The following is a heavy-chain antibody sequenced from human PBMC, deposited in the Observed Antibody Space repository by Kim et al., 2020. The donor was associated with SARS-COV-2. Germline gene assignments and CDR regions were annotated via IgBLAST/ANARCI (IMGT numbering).Heavy chain of an antibody. V-gene: IGHV3-23*03. D-gene: IGHD3-22*01. CDR3: AKGGGYYQQDYFDY. J-gene: IGHJ4*02. CDR1: GFTFSSYA. Sequence: GGSLRLPCAASGFTFSSYAMSWVRQAPGKGLEWVSVIYSGGSSTYYADSVKGRFTISRDNSKNTLYLQMNSLRAEDTAVYYCAKGGGYYQQDYFDYWGQGTLVTVSS. CDR2: IYSGGSST.